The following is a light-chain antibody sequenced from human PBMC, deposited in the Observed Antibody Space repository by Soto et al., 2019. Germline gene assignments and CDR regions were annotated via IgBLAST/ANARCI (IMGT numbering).Light chain of an antibody. CDR3: SSYTNTRTYV. Sequence: QSALIQPASVSGSPGQSITISCTGTSSDVGDYNYVSWYQQHPDRVPKLIIFEVNNRPSGVSNRFSGSKSGITASLTISGLQADDEADYYCSSYTNTRTYVFGTGTKLTVL. CDR2: EVN. V-gene: IGLV2-14*01. CDR1: SSDVGDYNY. J-gene: IGLJ1*01.